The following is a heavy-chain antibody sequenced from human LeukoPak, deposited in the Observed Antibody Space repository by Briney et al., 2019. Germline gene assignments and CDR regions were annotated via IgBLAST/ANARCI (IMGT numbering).Heavy chain of an antibody. CDR1: GYTFTSYY. CDR2: INAGNGNT. CDR3: ARGSPIEYYYDSSGPWGFDY. J-gene: IGHJ4*02. V-gene: IGHV1-3*01. Sequence: ASVKVSCKASGYTFTSYYMHWVRQAPGQRLEWMGWINAGNGNTKYSQKFQGRVTITRDTSASTAYMELSSLRSEDTAVYYCARGSPIEYYYDSSGPWGFDYWGQGTLVTVSS. D-gene: IGHD3-22*01.